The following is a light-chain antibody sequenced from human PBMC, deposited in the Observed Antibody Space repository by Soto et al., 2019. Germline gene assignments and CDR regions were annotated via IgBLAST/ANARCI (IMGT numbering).Light chain of an antibody. CDR1: QSVSSSY. V-gene: IGKV3-20*01. Sequence: EIVLTQSPGTLSLSPGERATLSCRASQSVSSSYLAWYQQKPGQAPRLLIYGASSRATGIPDRFSGSGSGTEVTLTISRLEPEDFAVYYCQQYGSSPITFGGGTKVEIK. CDR2: GAS. CDR3: QQYGSSPIT. J-gene: IGKJ4*01.